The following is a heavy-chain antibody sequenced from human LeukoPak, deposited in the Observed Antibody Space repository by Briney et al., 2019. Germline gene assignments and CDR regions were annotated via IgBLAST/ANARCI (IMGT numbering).Heavy chain of an antibody. V-gene: IGHV3-48*03. CDR2: ISSSGSSI. CDR1: GFTFSSYE. D-gene: IGHD1-26*01. Sequence: GGSLRLSCAASGFTFSSYELNWVRQAPGKGLEWVSYISSSGSSIYYADSVKGRFTISRDNAKNSLYLQMNSLRAEDTAVYYCARERPSGSYDYYFDYWGQGTLVTVSS. J-gene: IGHJ4*02. CDR3: ARERPSGSYDYYFDY.